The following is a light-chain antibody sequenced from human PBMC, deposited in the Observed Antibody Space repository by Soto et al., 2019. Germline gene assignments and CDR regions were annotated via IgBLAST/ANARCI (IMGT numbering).Light chain of an antibody. CDR1: SSDVGGYNY. CDR2: EVN. Sequence: QSALTQPPSASGSPGQSVTISCTGTSSDVGGYNYVSWYQQHPGKAPKLMIYEVNKRPSGVPDRFSGSKSGNTASLTVSGLQAEDEADYYCSSYGGNTNLVFGGGTQLTVL. V-gene: IGLV2-8*01. J-gene: IGLJ2*01. CDR3: SSYGGNTNLV.